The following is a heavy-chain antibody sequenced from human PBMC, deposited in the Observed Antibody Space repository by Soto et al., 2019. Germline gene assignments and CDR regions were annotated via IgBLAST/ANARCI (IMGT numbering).Heavy chain of an antibody. CDR1: GFTVSSNY. Sequence: VGSLRLSCAASGFTVSSNYMSWVRQAPGKGLEWVSVIYSGGSTYYADSVKGRVTITADESTSTAYMELSSLRSEDTAVYYCATRSWDYGGNSGAFDIWGQGTMVT. J-gene: IGHJ3*02. CDR3: ATRSWDYGGNSGAFDI. V-gene: IGHV3-53*05. CDR2: IYSGGST. D-gene: IGHD4-17*01.